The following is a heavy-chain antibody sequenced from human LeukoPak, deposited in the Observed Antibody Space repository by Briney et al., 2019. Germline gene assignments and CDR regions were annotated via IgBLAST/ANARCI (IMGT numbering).Heavy chain of an antibody. CDR1: GFTFSSYA. D-gene: IGHD2-15*01. CDR2: ISYDGSNK. V-gene: IGHV3-30-3*01. CDR3: ARDPGYCSGGSCYGGYYFDY. J-gene: IGHJ4*02. Sequence: PGRSLRLSCAASGFTFSSYAMHWVRQAPGKGLEWVAVISYDGSNKYYADSVKGRFTISRDNSKNTLYLQMNSLRAEDTAVYYCARDPGYCSGGSCYGGYYFDYWGQGTLVTVSS.